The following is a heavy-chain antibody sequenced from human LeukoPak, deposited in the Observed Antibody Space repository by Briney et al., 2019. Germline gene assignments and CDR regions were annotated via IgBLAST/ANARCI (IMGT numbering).Heavy chain of an antibody. D-gene: IGHD3-10*01. CDR1: GFTFNNYA. CDR2: ISGSGGNT. V-gene: IGHV3-23*01. CDR3: AKGGNTMVRGLITY. J-gene: IGHJ4*02. Sequence: GGSLRLSCAASGFTFNNYAINWVRQAPGKGLEWVSAISGSGGNTYYADSVKGRFTISRDNSKNTLYLQINSLRAEDTAVYYCAKGGNTMVRGLITYWGQGTLVTVSS.